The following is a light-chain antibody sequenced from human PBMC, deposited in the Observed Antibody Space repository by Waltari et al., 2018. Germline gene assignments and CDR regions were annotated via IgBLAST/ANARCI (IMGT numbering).Light chain of an antibody. V-gene: IGLV2-11*01. CDR1: TNDLGSYKY. CDR2: DVT. CDR3: CSYAGSYTWV. Sequence: SALAQPRSRSGSPGMSVTIACTGTTNDLGSYKYASWYQHHPGKAPKLRILDVTKRPSGVPDRLSGSKSGNTASLTISGLRAEDEAEYYCCSYAGSYTWVFGGGTKLTVV. J-gene: IGLJ3*02.